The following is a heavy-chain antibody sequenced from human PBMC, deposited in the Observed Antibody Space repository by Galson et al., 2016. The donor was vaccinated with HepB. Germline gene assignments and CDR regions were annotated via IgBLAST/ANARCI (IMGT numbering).Heavy chain of an antibody. CDR2: VYHSGST. D-gene: IGHD3-22*01. CDR1: GGSIKTFY. V-gene: IGHV4-59*01. Sequence: SETLSLTCTVSGGSIKTFYWSWIRESPGKGLEWIGHVYHSGSTNYNHSLKSRLTMAVDTYKNQFSLRLHSVTAADTAVYYCANTTFYYDSIDYSAVYFQHGGRGTLVIVSS. CDR3: ANTTFYYDSIDYSAVYFQH. J-gene: IGHJ1*01.